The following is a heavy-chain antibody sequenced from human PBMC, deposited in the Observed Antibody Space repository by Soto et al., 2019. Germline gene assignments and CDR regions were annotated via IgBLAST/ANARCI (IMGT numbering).Heavy chain of an antibody. CDR2: IHHNGTA. CDR3: ARLDRSTSKIGV. V-gene: IGHV4-61*08. Sequence: QVQLQESGPGLLKPSETLSLTCTLSGDSVSSGASHWTWIRQSPGKGLEWIGYIHHNGTADCNPSLKSRVSISVDTSKNQFSLKLTSATTADTAVYYCARLDRSTSKIGVWGQGTTVTVSS. CDR1: GDSVSSGASH. D-gene: IGHD3-22*01. J-gene: IGHJ6*02.